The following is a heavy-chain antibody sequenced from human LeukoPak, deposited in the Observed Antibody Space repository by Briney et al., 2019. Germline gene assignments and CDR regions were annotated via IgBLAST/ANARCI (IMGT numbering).Heavy chain of an antibody. J-gene: IGHJ4*02. D-gene: IGHD6-13*01. Sequence: GGSLRLSCAASGFTFDDYTMHWVRQAPGKGLEWVSLISCDGGRKHYADSVKGRFTISRDNSKNSLYLQMNSLRSEDTALYYCAKDVGAASDPYHFDYWGQGTLVTVSS. CDR3: AKDVGAASDPYHFDY. CDR2: ISCDGGRK. V-gene: IGHV3-43*01. CDR1: GFTFDDYT.